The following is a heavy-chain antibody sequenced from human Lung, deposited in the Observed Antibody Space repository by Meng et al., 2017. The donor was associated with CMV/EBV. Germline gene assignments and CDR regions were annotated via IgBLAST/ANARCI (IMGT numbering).Heavy chain of an antibody. J-gene: IGHJ3*02. V-gene: IGHV3-30*02. CDR3: AKVKVTAALLDSFDI. CDR2: IPYDRSNK. CDR1: GFTFSSFSSYA. Sequence: GGSLRLSCAASGFTFSSFSSYAMHWVRQAPGKGLEWVASIPYDRSNKYYTDSVKGRFTISRDNSKNALYPHMNSLRTEDTAVYYCAKVKVTAALLDSFDIWGQGTMVTVSS. D-gene: IGHD2-2*01.